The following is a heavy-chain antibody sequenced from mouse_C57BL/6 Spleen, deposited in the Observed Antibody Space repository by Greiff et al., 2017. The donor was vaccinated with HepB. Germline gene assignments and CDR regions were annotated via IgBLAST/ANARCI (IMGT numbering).Heavy chain of an antibody. J-gene: IGHJ2*01. CDR3: ARRRFYYGSSYDYFDY. D-gene: IGHD1-1*01. V-gene: IGHV1-82*01. CDR1: GYAFSSSW. CDR2: IYPGDGDT. Sequence: VMLVESGPELVKPGASVKISCKASGYAFSSSWMNWVKQRPGKGLEWIGRIYPGDGDTNYNGKFKGKATLTADKSSSTAYMQLSSLTSEDSAVYFCARRRFYYGSSYDYFDYWGQGTTLTVSS.